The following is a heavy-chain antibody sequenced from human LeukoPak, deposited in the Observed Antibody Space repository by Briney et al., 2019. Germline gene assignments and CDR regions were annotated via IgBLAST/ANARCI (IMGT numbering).Heavy chain of an antibody. J-gene: IGHJ4*02. CDR2: INPNSGGT. D-gene: IGHD3-9*01. CDR1: GYTFTSYD. Sequence: ASVKVSCKASGYTFTSYDINWVRQATGQGLEWMGWINPNSGGTNYAQKFQGRVTMTRDTSIGTAYMELSRLRSDDTAVYYCARAPDYHVLIGSSAFDFWGQGVLVTVSS. CDR3: ARAPDYHVLIGSSAFDF. V-gene: IGHV1-2*02.